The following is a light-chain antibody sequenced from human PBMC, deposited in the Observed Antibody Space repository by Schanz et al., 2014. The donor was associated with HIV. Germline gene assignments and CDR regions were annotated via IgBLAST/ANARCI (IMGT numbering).Light chain of an antibody. CDR2: VGPGGIVG. CDR1: SDYSNYK. CDR3: GADHGRGSNFA. V-gene: IGLV9-49*01. Sequence: QSVLTQPPSTSASLGASVTLTCTLTSDYSNYKVDWYQQRPGKGPRFVMRVGPGGIVGSKGDGVPDRFSVLASGLVRFLIIYNIQEEDEGDYYCGADHGRGSNFAFGGGTKVTVL. J-gene: IGLJ2*01.